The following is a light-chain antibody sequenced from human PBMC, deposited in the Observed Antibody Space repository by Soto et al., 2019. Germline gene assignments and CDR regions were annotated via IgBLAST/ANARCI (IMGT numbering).Light chain of an antibody. CDR1: QSVASN. J-gene: IGKJ2*01. Sequence: EIVMTQSPASLSVSPGDGATLSCRASQSVASNVAWSQQKPGQGPRLLIHGASTRAVGVPARFCGSGSGTAFTLTISSLQSEDFAVYYCQQYHNWPPQYTFGQGTKLQIK. CDR3: QQYHNWPPQYT. CDR2: GAS. V-gene: IGKV3-15*01.